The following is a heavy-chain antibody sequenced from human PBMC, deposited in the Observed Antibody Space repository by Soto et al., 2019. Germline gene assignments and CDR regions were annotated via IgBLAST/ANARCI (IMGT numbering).Heavy chain of an antibody. D-gene: IGHD5-18*01. Sequence: ASVKVSCKASGYTFTDYYMHWVRQAPGEGLECMGWMNPNSGGTEYAQKFQGRVTMTRDTSISTAYMELTRLRSDEKAGYYCARDHVAAMSSFDIWGQGTMVTVSS. CDR3: ARDHVAAMSSFDI. J-gene: IGHJ3*02. CDR1: GYTFTDYY. CDR2: MNPNSGGT. V-gene: IGHV1-2*02.